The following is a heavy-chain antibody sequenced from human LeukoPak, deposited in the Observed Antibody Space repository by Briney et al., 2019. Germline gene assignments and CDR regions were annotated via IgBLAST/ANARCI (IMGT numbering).Heavy chain of an antibody. D-gene: IGHD3-10*01. CDR3: ATGRYYGSGSYKNWFDP. CDR1: GYTXTELS. V-gene: IGHV1-24*01. Sequence: ASVKVSCKVSGYTXTELSMHWVRRAPGKGLEWMGGFDPEDGETIYAQKFQGRVTMTEDTSTDTAYMELSSVRSEDTAVYYCATGRYYGSGSYKNWFDPWGQGTLVTVSS. J-gene: IGHJ5*02. CDR2: FDPEDGET.